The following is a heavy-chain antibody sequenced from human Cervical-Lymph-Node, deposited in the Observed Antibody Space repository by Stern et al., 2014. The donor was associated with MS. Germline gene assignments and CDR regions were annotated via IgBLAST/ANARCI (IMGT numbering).Heavy chain of an antibody. J-gene: IGHJ4*02. Sequence: QVQLVPSGSELKEPGASVKVSCKASGYTLTNYPMNCVRQAPGQGLEWMGWINTNTGNSTYAQGFTGRFVFSLDTSVSTAYLHISSLKAEDTAVYYCARDFVDTAMITRSDYLDSWGQGTLVTVSS. D-gene: IGHD5-18*01. CDR3: ARDFVDTAMITRSDYLDS. V-gene: IGHV7-4-1*02. CDR1: GYTLTNYP. CDR2: INTNTGNS.